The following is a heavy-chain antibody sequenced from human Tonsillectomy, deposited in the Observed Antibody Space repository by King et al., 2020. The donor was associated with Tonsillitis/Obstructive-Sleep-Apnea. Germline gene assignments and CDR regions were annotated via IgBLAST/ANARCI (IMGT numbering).Heavy chain of an antibody. CDR2: ISSSSSNI. V-gene: IGHV3-48*02. CDR1: GFTFSSYS. J-gene: IGHJ4*02. CDR3: AGSSSWSLGYFDY. Sequence: VQLVESGGGLVQPGGSLRLSCAASGFTFSSYSMNWVRQAPGKGLEWVSYISSSSSNIYYADSVKGRFTSSRDNAKNSLYLQMNSLRDEDTAVYYCAGSSSWSLGYFDYWGQGTLVTVSS. D-gene: IGHD6-13*01.